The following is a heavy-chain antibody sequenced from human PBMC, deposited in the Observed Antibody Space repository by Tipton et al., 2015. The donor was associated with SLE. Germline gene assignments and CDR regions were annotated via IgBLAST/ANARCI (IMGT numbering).Heavy chain of an antibody. J-gene: IGHJ4*02. CDR2: IKGDGTRT. CDR1: GFTFSNYW. D-gene: IGHD4-11*01. CDR3: ARDDYHSY. V-gene: IGHV3-74*01. Sequence: SLRLSCAASGFTFSNYWMHWVRQAPGKGLVWVARIKGDGTRTIYADSVKGRFTISRDNAKNALFLQMDSLRDEDTAVYFCARDDYHSYWGQGTPVIVSS.